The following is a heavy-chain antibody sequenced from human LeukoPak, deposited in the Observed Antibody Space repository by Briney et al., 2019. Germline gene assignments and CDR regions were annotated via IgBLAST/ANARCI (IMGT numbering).Heavy chain of an antibody. D-gene: IGHD3-10*02. CDR1: GITFSSYG. CDR3: AELGITMIGGV. Sequence: GGSLRLSCAASGITFSSYGMSWVRQAPGKGLEWVSGISGTGENTYYADSVKGRFTISRDNSKNTLYLQVNSLRAEDTAVYYCAELGITMIGGVWGKGTTVTISS. V-gene: IGHV3-23*01. J-gene: IGHJ6*04. CDR2: ISGTGENT.